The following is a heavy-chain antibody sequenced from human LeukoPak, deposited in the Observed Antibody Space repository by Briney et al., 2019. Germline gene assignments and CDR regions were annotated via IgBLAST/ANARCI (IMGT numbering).Heavy chain of an antibody. CDR3: ARPLGDDYAGNRPFDP. Sequence: GGSLRLSCAASGFTFSSYAMHWVRQAPGKGLEWVAVISYDGSNKFYADSVKGRFTISRDNSKNTLYLQMNSLRAEDTAVYYCARPLGDDYAGNRPFDPWGQGTLVTVSS. J-gene: IGHJ5*02. CDR2: ISYDGSNK. V-gene: IGHV3-30*04. D-gene: IGHD4-23*01. CDR1: GFTFSSYA.